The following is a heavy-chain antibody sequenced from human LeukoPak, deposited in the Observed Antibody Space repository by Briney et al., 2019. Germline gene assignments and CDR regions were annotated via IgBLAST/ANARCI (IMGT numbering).Heavy chain of an antibody. CDR1: GYSSTSYW. CDR2: IYPGDSGT. D-gene: IGHD2-2*01. CDR3: ARSQGGSSTSSPYYFDY. Sequence: AESLKIPCRASGYSSTSYWVGRLRRMPRKGLEGLGFIYPGDSGTRYSPSFQGQGTISADESTSTAYLQWSSLKASGTAMYYCARSQGGSSTSSPYYFDYWGQGTLVTVSS. V-gene: IGHV5-51*01. J-gene: IGHJ4*02.